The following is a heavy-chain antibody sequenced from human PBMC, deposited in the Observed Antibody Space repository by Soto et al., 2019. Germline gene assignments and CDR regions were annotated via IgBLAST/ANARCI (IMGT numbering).Heavy chain of an antibody. CDR2: IIPSFGTA. CDR3: SRLGYYPNLALY. D-gene: IGHD3-22*01. V-gene: IGHV1-69*01. Sequence: APGQGLEWMGGIIPSFGTANYAQKFQGRVTITADESTSTAYMELSSLRSEDTAVYYFSRLGYYPNLALYCGQGTLVPGS. J-gene: IGHJ1*01.